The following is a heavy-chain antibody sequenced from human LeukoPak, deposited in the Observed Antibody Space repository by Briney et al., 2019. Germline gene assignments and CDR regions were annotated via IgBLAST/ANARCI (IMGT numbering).Heavy chain of an antibody. J-gene: IGHJ2*01. CDR1: GGSISSGSYY. V-gene: IGHV4-61*10. D-gene: IGHD6-13*01. CDR3: ARVYYSSSYDYWYFDL. CDR2: IYYSGST. Sequence: PSETLSLTCTVSGGSISSGSYYWSWIRQPAGKGLEWIGYIYYSGSTNYNPSLKSRVTISVDTSKNQFSLKLSSVTAADTAAYYCARVYYSSSYDYWYFDLWGRGTLVTVSS.